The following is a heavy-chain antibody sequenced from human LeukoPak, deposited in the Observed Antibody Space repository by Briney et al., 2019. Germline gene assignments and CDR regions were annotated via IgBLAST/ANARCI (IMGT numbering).Heavy chain of an antibody. CDR3: ARGDRVGITTGHFDY. CDR1: GFTFSDYW. V-gene: IGHV3-7*03. D-gene: IGHD2-21*01. CDR2: IKQDGSEK. Sequence: GGSLRLSCAASGFTFSDYWLTWVRQAPGKGLEWVANIKQDGSEKYYVDSVKGRFTISRDDVKGSLFLQMDSLGADDTAVYFCARGDRVGITTGHFDYWGQGALVTVSS. J-gene: IGHJ4*02.